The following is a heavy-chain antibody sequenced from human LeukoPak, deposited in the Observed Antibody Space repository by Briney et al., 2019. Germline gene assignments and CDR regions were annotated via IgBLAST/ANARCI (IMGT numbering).Heavy chain of an antibody. D-gene: IGHD2-2*01. CDR1: GFTFSSYA. CDR3: ARDVCSSTSCPRQFDY. Sequence: GGSLRLSCAASGFTFSSYAMHWVRQAPGKGLEWVAVISYDGSNKYYADSVKGRFTISRDNSKNTLCPQMNSLRAEDTAVYYCARDVCSSTSCPRQFDYWGQGTLVTVSS. V-gene: IGHV3-30*04. J-gene: IGHJ4*02. CDR2: ISYDGSNK.